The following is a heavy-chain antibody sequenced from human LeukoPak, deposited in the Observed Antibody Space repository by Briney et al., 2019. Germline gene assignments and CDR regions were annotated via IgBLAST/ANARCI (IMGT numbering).Heavy chain of an antibody. Sequence: KTSETLSLTCAVYGGSFSGYYWSWIRQPPGKGLEWIGEINHSGSTNYNLSLKSRVTISVDTSKNQFSLKLSSVTAADTAVYYCARGLQWLVKYYFDYWGQGTLVTVSS. CDR2: INHSGST. D-gene: IGHD6-19*01. CDR3: ARGLQWLVKYYFDY. V-gene: IGHV4-34*01. J-gene: IGHJ4*02. CDR1: GGSFSGYY.